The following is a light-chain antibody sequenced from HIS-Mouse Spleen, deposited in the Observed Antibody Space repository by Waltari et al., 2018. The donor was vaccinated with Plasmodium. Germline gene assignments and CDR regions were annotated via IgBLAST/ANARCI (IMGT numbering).Light chain of an antibody. CDR3: QQYYSTPWT. Sequence: DIVMTQSPASLAVSLGARAAINSKSSQSVLYSSNNKNYLAWYQQKPGQPPKLLIYWASTRESGVPDRFSGSGSGTDFTLTISSLQAEDVAVYYCQQYYSTPWTFGQGTKVEIK. J-gene: IGKJ1*01. V-gene: IGKV4-1*01. CDR2: WAS. CDR1: QSVLYSSNNKNY.